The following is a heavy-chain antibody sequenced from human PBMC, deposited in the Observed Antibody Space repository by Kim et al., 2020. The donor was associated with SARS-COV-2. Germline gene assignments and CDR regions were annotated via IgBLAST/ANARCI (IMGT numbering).Heavy chain of an antibody. CDR3: ARVGNWALRYFDY. V-gene: IGHV1-2*02. CDR1: GYTFTGYY. Sequence: ASVKVSCKASGYTFTGYYMHWVRQAPGQGLEWKGWIHPNSGGTNYAQRFQGRVSLSRDTSISTAYMELSRLRSDDSAVYYCARVGNWALRYFDYWGQGTLVTVSS. J-gene: IGHJ4*02. CDR2: IHPNSGGT. D-gene: IGHD7-27*01.